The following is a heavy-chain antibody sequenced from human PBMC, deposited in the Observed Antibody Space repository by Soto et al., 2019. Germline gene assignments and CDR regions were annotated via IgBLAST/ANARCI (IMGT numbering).Heavy chain of an antibody. CDR2: INPSGGST. D-gene: IGHD3-22*01. Sequence: SVKVSCKASGYTFTSYYMHWVRQAPVQGLEWMGIINPSGGSTSYAQKFQGRVTMTRDTSTSTVYMELSSLRSEDTAVYYCARSPHTSGYYSPLSYYYYYGMDVWGQGTTVTVSS. CDR3: ARSPHTSGYYSPLSYYYYYGMDV. J-gene: IGHJ6*02. CDR1: GYTFTSYY. V-gene: IGHV1-46*01.